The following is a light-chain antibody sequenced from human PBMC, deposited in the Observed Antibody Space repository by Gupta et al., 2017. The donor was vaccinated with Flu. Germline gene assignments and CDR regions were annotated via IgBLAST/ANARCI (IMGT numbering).Light chain of an antibody. Sequence: SYELTQPPSVSVSPGQTANITCSGDKLGDKFACWYQQKPGQSPVLVIYQDTKRPSGIPERFSGSNSGNTATLTITGTQAMDEADYYCQAWDSRLGVFGGGTKVTVL. CDR3: QAWDSRLGV. V-gene: IGLV3-1*01. CDR2: QDT. CDR1: KLGDKF. J-gene: IGLJ3*02.